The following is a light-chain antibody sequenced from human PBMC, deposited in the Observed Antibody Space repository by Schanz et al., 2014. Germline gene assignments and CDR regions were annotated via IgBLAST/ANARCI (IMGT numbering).Light chain of an antibody. CDR3: CSYAGTYTWV. V-gene: IGLV2-11*01. CDR1: SSDIGAYNS. CDR2: DVT. J-gene: IGLJ3*02. Sequence: QSALTQPASVSGSPGQSITISCTGTSSDIGAYNSVSWYQQHPGKAPKLMIYDVTKRPSGVPDRFSGSKSGNTASLTISGLQAEDEADYYCCSYAGTYTWVFGGGTKLTVL.